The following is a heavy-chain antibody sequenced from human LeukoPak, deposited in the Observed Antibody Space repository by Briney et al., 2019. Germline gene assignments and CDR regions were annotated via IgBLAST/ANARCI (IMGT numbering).Heavy chain of an antibody. Sequence: PSETLSLTCTVSGGSISSYYWSWIRQPPGKGLEWIGYIYYSGSTNYSPSLKSRVTISVDTSKNQFSLKLSSVTAADTAVYYCARESLYIVGATNAFDIWGQGTMVTVSS. CDR1: GGSISSYY. J-gene: IGHJ3*02. D-gene: IGHD1-26*01. CDR3: ARESLYIVGATNAFDI. V-gene: IGHV4-59*01. CDR2: IYYSGST.